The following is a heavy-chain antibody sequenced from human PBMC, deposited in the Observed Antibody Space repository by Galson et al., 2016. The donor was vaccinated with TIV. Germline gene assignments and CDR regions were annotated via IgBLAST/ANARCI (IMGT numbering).Heavy chain of an antibody. CDR3: ATWGAASDWLEEGYFDY. Sequence: SVKVSCKASGGTFSNYAFSWVRQAPGQGLEWMGGISPMPDTTNYAQKFQGRVTITADKFTSTAYMELSSLKSEDTAVYYCATWGAASDWLEEGYFDYWGQGTLVTVSS. CDR2: ISPMPDTT. V-gene: IGHV1-69*10. CDR1: GGTFSNYA. J-gene: IGHJ4*02. D-gene: IGHD2-15*01.